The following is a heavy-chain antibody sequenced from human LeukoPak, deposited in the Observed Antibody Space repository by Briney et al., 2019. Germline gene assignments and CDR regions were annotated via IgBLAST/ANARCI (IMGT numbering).Heavy chain of an antibody. D-gene: IGHD3-22*01. Sequence: SVKVSCKASGGTFSSYTISWVRQAPGQRLEWMGRIIPILGIANYAQKFQGRVTITADKSTSTAYMELSSLRSEDTAVYYCARGTYYYDSSGSWFDPWGQGTLVTVSS. CDR1: GGTFSSYT. V-gene: IGHV1-69*02. CDR2: IIPILGIA. J-gene: IGHJ5*02. CDR3: ARGTYYYDSSGSWFDP.